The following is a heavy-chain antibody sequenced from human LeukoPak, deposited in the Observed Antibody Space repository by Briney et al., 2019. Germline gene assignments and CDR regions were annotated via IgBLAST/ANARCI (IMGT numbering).Heavy chain of an antibody. CDR2: ISYDGSNK. D-gene: IGHD1-26*01. CDR1: GFTFSNFW. J-gene: IGHJ4*02. V-gene: IGHV3-30*18. Sequence: GGSLRLSCTASGFTFSNFWMGWVRQAPGKGLEWVAVISYDGSNKYYADSVKGRFTISRDNSKNTLYLQMNSLRAEDTAVYYCAKGPGGATIEYWGQGTLVTVSS. CDR3: AKGPGGATIEY.